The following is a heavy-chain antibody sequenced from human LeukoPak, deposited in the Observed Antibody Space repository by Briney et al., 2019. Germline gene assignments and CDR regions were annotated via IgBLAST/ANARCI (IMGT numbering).Heavy chain of an antibody. CDR1: GFTFSSYS. CDR2: INTDGSIT. CDR3: ASLGTLVP. J-gene: IGHJ5*02. V-gene: IGHV3-74*03. Sequence: GGSLRLSCAASGFTFSSYSMNWIRQAPGKGLVWVSRINTDGSITTYADSVKGRFTISRDNAKNTLYLQMNSLRDEDTAVYYCASLGTLVPWGQGTLVTVSS. D-gene: IGHD3-9*01.